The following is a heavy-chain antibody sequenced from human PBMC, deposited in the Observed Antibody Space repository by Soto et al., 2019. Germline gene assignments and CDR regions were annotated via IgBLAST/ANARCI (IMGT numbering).Heavy chain of an antibody. Sequence: QVQLVESGGGVVQPGRSLRLSCAASGFTFSSYGMHWVRQAPGKGLEWVAVISYDGSNKYYADSVKGRFTISRDNSKNTLYLQMNSLRAEDTAVYYCAKGGAVAGLHYYYGMDVWGQETTVTVSS. J-gene: IGHJ6*02. CDR1: GFTFSSYG. V-gene: IGHV3-30*18. CDR3: AKGGAVAGLHYYYGMDV. CDR2: ISYDGSNK. D-gene: IGHD6-19*01.